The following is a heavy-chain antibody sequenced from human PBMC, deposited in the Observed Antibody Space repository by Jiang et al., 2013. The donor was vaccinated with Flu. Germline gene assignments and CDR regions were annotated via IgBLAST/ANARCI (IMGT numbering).Heavy chain of an antibody. CDR3: ATVDRATVTMFED. J-gene: IGHJ4*02. D-gene: IGHD4-17*01. V-gene: IGHV4-31*03. CDR1: GGSVSSGGYY. Sequence: GLVKPSQTLSLTCSVSGGSVSSGGYYWSWIRQHPGKGLEWIGYIYYSGSTYYNPSLKSRVTISVDTSKNQFSLKLTSVTAADTAVYYCATVDRATVTMFEDWGQGTLVTVSS. CDR2: IYYSGST.